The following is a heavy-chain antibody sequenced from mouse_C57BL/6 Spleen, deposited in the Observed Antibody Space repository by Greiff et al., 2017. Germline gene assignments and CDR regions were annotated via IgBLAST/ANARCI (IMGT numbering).Heavy chain of an antibody. CDR3: APIYYVDDWYFDV. J-gene: IGHJ1*03. CDR1: GFTFSDYG. CDR2: ISSGSSTI. Sequence: EVNLVESGGGLVKPGGSLKLSCAASGFTFSDYGMHWVRQAPEKGLEWVAYISSGSSTIYYADTVKGRFTISRDNAKNTLFLQMTSLRAEDTAMYYCAPIYYVDDWYFDVWGTGTTVTVSS. D-gene: IGHD2-13*01. V-gene: IGHV5-17*01.